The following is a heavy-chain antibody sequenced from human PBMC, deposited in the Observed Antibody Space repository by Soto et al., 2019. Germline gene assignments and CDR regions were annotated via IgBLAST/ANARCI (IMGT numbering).Heavy chain of an antibody. V-gene: IGHV3-23*01. CDR3: AKDLILGVVYGPN. CDR1: GFTFSSYA. CDR2: ISGSGGST. D-gene: IGHD3-3*01. J-gene: IGHJ4*02. Sequence: RLSCAASGFTFSSYAMSWVRQAPGKGLEWVSAISGSGGSTYYADSVKGRFTISRDNSKNTLYLQMNSLRAEDTTVYYCAKDLILGVVYGPNRDQGTLVTVST.